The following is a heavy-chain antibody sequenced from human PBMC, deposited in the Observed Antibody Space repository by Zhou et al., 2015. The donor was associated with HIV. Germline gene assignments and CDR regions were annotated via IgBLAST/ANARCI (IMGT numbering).Heavy chain of an antibody. CDR1: GFSISDHW. V-gene: IGHV3-7*01. D-gene: IGHD4-17*01. Sequence: EVQLVESGGDLVEPGGSLRLSCAASGFSISDHWMSWVRQGPGEGLAWVASINVDESERSYVDSVKGRFSISKDIARNSVSLQMDSLRVDDTAVYYCAREINYGAYGELLDNWGQGVLVTVSS. CDR2: INVDESER. CDR3: AREINYGAYGELLDN. J-gene: IGHJ4*02.